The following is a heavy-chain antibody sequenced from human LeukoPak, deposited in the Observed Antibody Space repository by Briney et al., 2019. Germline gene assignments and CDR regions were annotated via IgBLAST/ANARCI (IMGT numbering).Heavy chain of an antibody. CDR2: IYSSDTT. V-gene: IGHV3-48*02. CDR3: ARDLHYAFDI. J-gene: IGHJ3*02. D-gene: IGHD3-10*01. Sequence: GGSLRLSCAASGFTFSGYAMNWVRQAPGKGLEWVSHIYSSDTTYADSVKGRFTISRDNAKNSLYLQMNSLRDEDTAVYYCARDLHYAFDIWGQGTMVSASS. CDR1: GFTFSGYA.